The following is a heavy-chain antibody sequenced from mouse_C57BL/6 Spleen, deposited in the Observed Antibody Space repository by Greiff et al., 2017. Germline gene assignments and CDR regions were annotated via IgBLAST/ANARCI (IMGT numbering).Heavy chain of an antibody. CDR3: ARNDYDGASWFAY. D-gene: IGHD2-4*01. V-gene: IGHV1-59*01. Sequence: VQLQQPGAELVRPGTSVKLSCKASGYTFTSYWMHWVKQRPGQGLEWIGVIDPSDSYTNYNQKFKGKATLTVDTSSSTAYMQLSSLTSEDSAVYYCARNDYDGASWFAYWGQGTLVTVSA. CDR1: GYTFTSYW. J-gene: IGHJ3*01. CDR2: IDPSDSYT.